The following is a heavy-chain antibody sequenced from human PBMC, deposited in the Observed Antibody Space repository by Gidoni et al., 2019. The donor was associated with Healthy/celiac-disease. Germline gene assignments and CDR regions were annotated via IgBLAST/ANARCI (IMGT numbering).Heavy chain of an antibody. CDR2: IYSGGST. V-gene: IGHV3-66*01. CDR1: GFTVSSNY. J-gene: IGHJ3*02. D-gene: IGHD3-9*01. Sequence: EVQLVESGGGLVQPGGSLRLSCAASGFTVSSNYLSWVRQAPGKGLEWVSVIYSGGSTYYADSVKGRFTISRDNSKNTLYLQMNSLRAEDTAVYYCARDKSPDYDILTGYSYDAFDIWGQGTMVTVSS. CDR3: ARDKSPDYDILTGYSYDAFDI.